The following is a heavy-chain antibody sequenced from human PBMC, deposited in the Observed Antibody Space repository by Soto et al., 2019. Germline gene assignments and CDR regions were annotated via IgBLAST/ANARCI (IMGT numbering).Heavy chain of an antibody. D-gene: IGHD6-6*01. CDR3: ARVEYSSSLALDY. V-gene: IGHV3-7*01. J-gene: IGHJ4*02. CDR1: GFTFSSYW. Sequence: GGSLRLSCAASGFTFSSYWMSWVRQAPGKGLEWVANIKQDGSEKYYVDSVKGRFTISRDNAKNSLYLQMNSLRAEDTAVYYCARVEYSSSLALDYWVQGTLVTVSS. CDR2: IKQDGSEK.